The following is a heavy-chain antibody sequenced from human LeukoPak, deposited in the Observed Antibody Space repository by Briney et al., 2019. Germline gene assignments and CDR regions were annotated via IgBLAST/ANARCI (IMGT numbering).Heavy chain of an antibody. Sequence: GGSLRLSCAASGFTFDDYGMSWVRQAPGKGLEWVAFIRSEPYGGATDVAASVKGRFTISRDDAKSIAYLRMNSLKTEDTALYYCSRAGDYGDYIAAYFDYWGQGTLVTVSS. D-gene: IGHD4-17*01. CDR1: GFTFDDYG. J-gene: IGHJ4*02. CDR3: SRAGDYGDYIAAYFDY. CDR2: IRSEPYGGAT. V-gene: IGHV3-49*04.